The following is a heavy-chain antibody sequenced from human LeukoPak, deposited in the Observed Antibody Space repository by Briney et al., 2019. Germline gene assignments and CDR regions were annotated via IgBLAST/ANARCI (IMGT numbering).Heavy chain of an antibody. CDR3: ARLVSSWFDP. CDR1: GGSVSSGSYY. CDR2: IYYSGST. D-gene: IGHD2-2*01. V-gene: IGHV4-61*01. Sequence: SETLSLTCTVSGGSVSSGSYYWSWIRQPPGKGLEWIGYIYYSGSTNYNPSLKSRVTISVDTSKNQFSLKLSSVTAADTAVYYCARLVSSWFDPWGQGTLVTVSS. J-gene: IGHJ5*02.